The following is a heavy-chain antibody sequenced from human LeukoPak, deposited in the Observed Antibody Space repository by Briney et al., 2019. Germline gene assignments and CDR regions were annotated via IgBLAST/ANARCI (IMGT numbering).Heavy chain of an antibody. J-gene: IGHJ3*02. CDR2: IRYDGTNK. CDR1: GFTFSSYG. CDR3: ARDTITFGGIIADGIDI. Sequence: GGSLRLSCAASGFTFSSYGMHWVRQAPGKGLEWVAFIRYDGTNKYYADSVKGRFTISRDNAKNSLFLQMHSLRAEDTAVYYCARDTITFGGIIADGIDIWGQGTMVTVSS. V-gene: IGHV3-30*02. D-gene: IGHD3-16*02.